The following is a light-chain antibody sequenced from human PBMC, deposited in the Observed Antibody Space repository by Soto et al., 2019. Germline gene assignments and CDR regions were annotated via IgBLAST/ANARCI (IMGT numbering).Light chain of an antibody. Sequence: QSALTQPPSVSGSPGQSVTISCTGTSSDVGSYNRVSWYQQPPGTAPKLMIYEVSYRPSGVPDRFSGSKSGNTASLTISRLQAEDEADYYCTLYTSSSIVVFGGGTKVTVL. CDR1: SSDVGSYNR. CDR3: TLYTSSSIVV. CDR2: EVS. V-gene: IGLV2-18*01. J-gene: IGLJ2*01.